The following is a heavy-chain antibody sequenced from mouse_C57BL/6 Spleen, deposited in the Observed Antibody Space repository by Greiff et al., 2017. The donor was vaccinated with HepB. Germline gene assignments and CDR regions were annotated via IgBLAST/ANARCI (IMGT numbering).Heavy chain of an antibody. CDR1: GYSFTGYF. CDR3: ARDGDNRAWFAY. Sequence: VQLQQSGPELVKPGASVKISCKASGYSFTGYFMNWVMQSHGKSLEWIGRINPYNGDTFYNQKFKGKATLTVDKSSSTAHMELRSLTSEDSAVYYCARDGDNRAWFAYWGQGTLVTVSA. CDR2: INPYNGDT. V-gene: IGHV1-20*01. D-gene: IGHD1-3*01. J-gene: IGHJ3*01.